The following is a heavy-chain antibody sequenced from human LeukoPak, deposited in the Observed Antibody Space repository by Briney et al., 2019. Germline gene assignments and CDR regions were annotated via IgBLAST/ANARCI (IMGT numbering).Heavy chain of an antibody. V-gene: IGHV3-7*01. CDR3: ARDPRVPAAITGGHWFDP. CDR2: IRQDGSVQ. CDR1: GFTFSSYW. D-gene: IGHD2-2*01. Sequence: GSLRLSCAASGFTFSSYWMSWVRQAPGKGLEWVANIRQDGSVQNYVDSVKGRFTISRDNAKNSLYLQMNSLRAEDTAVYYCARDPRVPAAITGGHWFDPWGQGTLVTVSS. J-gene: IGHJ5*02.